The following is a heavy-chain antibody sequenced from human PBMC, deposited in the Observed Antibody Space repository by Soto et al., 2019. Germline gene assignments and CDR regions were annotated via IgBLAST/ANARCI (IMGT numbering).Heavy chain of an antibody. CDR1: RFTFSDAW. J-gene: IGHJ4*02. CDR2: IKSKPDGGTT. Sequence: VESGGGLVKPGGSLRLSCVASRFTFSDAWMSWLRQAPGKGLEWVGRIKSKPDGGTTDLAAPVKGRFIVSRDNSKNTMYLQMDRLETEDTAVYYFSSGGHYFGDWGQGTLVTVSS. V-gene: IGHV3-15*01. CDR3: SSGGHYFGD. D-gene: IGHD3-10*01.